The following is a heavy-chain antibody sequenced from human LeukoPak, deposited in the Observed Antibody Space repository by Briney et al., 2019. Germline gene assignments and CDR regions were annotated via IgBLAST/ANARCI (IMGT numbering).Heavy chain of an antibody. CDR1: GGSVSSGDYY. CDR2: IYYSGST. D-gene: IGHD3-16*01. CDR3: ARVRRLYDYAWGSYLGDAFDI. Sequence: NPSETLSLTCTVSGGSVSSGDYYWSWIRQPPGKGLEWIGYIYYSGSTYYNPSLKSRVTISVDTSKNQFSLKLSSVTAADTAVYYCARVRRLYDYAWGSYLGDAFDIWGQGTMVTVSS. V-gene: IGHV4-30-4*01. J-gene: IGHJ3*02.